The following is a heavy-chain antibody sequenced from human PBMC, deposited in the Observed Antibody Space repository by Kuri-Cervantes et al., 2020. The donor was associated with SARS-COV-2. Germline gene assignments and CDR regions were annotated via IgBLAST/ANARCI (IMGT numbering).Heavy chain of an antibody. Sequence: ASVKVSCKASGYTLTELSMHWVRQAPGKGLEWMGGFDPEDGETIYAQKFQGRVTMTEDTSTDTAYMELSSLRSEDTAVYYCATGIGYCSGGSCYNYYYGMDVWGQGTTVTVSS. D-gene: IGHD2-15*01. CDR2: FDPEDGET. CDR1: GYTLTELS. V-gene: IGHV1-24*01. CDR3: ATGIGYCSGGSCYNYYYGMDV. J-gene: IGHJ6*02.